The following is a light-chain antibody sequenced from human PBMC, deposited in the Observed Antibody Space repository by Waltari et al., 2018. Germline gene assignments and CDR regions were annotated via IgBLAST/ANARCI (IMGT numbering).Light chain of an antibody. CDR3: NSRDSSGNHWV. CDR1: SLRSYY. Sequence: SSELTQDPAVSVALGQTVRITCQGDSLRSYYASWYQQKPGQAPVLVIYGKNNRPSGIPERFSGSSSGSTASLTITGAQAEGEADYYCNSRDSSGNHWVFGGGTKLTVL. J-gene: IGLJ3*02. V-gene: IGLV3-19*01. CDR2: GKN.